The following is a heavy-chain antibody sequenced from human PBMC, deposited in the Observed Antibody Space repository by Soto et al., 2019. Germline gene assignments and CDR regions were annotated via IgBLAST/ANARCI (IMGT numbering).Heavy chain of an antibody. Sequence: QLQLQESGPGLVKPSETLSLTCTVSGGSISSSSYYWGWIRQPPGKGLEWIGSIYYSGSTYYNPSLKSRVTISVDTSKNQFSLKLSSVTAADTAVYYCARHASSTTPSGYWGQGTLVTVSS. CDR1: GGSISSSSYY. V-gene: IGHV4-39*01. CDR2: IYYSGST. CDR3: ARHASSTTPSGY. J-gene: IGHJ4*02. D-gene: IGHD2-2*01.